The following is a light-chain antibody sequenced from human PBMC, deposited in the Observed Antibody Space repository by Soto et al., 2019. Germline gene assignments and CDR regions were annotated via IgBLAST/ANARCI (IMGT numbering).Light chain of an antibody. CDR2: ATS. CDR3: QQTDDFPLT. V-gene: IGKV1-12*01. J-gene: IGKJ4*01. Sequence: DIQMTQSPSFVSASVGDRVTITCRASQAVSTWLAWYQQKPGKAPELLIYATSTLQNGVPSRFSGSGFGTDFTLSISSLQPEDSASYFCQQTDDFPLTFGGGTKVDI. CDR1: QAVSTW.